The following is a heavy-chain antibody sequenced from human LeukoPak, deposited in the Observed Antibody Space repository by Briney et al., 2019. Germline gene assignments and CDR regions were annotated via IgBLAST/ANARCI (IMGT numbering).Heavy chain of an antibody. CDR1: GFTFSSYT. J-gene: IGHJ4*02. D-gene: IGHD3-10*01. CDR2: ISSISTTI. CDR3: ARRITMVRGVLDY. Sequence: GGSLRLSCAAIGFTFSSYTMNWVRQAPGKGLEWVSYISSISTTIYYADSVKGRFTISRDNAKNSLYLQMNSLRAEDTAVYYCARRITMVRGVLDYWGQGTLVTVSS. V-gene: IGHV3-48*01.